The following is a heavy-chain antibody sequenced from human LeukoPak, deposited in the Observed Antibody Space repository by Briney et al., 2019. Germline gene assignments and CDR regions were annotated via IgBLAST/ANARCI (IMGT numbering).Heavy chain of an antibody. CDR2: ISGSGGST. Sequence: PGGSLRLSCAASGFTFSSYGMSGVRQARGKGVEWVSAISGSGGSTYYADSVKGRFTISRDNSKNTLYLQMNTMRAEDTAVYYCAKGATETYSSSWYWTVFDPWGQGTLVTVSS. V-gene: IGHV3-23*01. J-gene: IGHJ5*02. CDR1: GFTFSSYG. CDR3: AKGATETYSSSWYWTVFDP. D-gene: IGHD6-13*01.